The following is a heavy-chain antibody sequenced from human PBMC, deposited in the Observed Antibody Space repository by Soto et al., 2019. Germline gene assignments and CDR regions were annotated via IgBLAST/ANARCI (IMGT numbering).Heavy chain of an antibody. Sequence: PGGSLRRSFAASGFIFSNHAMSWVRQVPGKVLEWVSGISAGGNLIYYADSVRGRFTMSRDNSKNMLYLKMNSLRAEDTAVYFCDKRQGIRAAAKNVDFWGQGARVKVSS. CDR1: GFIFSNHA. CDR3: DKRQGIRAAAKNVDF. D-gene: IGHD6-13*01. J-gene: IGHJ4*02. V-gene: IGHV3-23*01. CDR2: ISAGGNLI.